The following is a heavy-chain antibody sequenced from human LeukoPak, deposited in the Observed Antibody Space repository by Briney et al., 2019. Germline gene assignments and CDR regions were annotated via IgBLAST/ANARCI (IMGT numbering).Heavy chain of an antibody. CDR3: ARSRGGSGWYRNWFDP. V-gene: IGHV1-69*06. CDR1: GGTFSSYA. J-gene: IGHJ5*02. Sequence: SVKVSCKASGGTFSSYAISWVRQAPGQGLEWMGGIIPIFGTANYAQKFQGRITITADKSTSTAYMELSSLRSEDTAVYYCARSRGGSGWYRNWFDPWGQGTLVTVSS. D-gene: IGHD6-19*01. CDR2: IIPIFGTA.